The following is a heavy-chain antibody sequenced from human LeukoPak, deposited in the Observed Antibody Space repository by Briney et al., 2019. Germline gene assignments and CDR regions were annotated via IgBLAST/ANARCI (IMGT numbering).Heavy chain of an antibody. Sequence: GGSLRLSCAASGFTVSSNYMSWVRQAPGKGLEWVSVIYSGGSTYYADSVKGRFTISRDNSKNTLYLQMNSLRAEDTAVYYCARSASGYRTNYYFDYWGQGTLVAVSS. D-gene: IGHD5-18*01. CDR2: IYSGGST. CDR3: ARSASGYRTNYYFDY. V-gene: IGHV3-66*02. J-gene: IGHJ4*02. CDR1: GFTVSSNY.